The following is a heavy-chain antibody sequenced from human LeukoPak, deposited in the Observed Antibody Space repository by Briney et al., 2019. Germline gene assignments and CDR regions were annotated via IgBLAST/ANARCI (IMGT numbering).Heavy chain of an antibody. J-gene: IGHJ6*03. D-gene: IGHD2-2*01. CDR1: GGSISSRNW. Sequence: SETLSLTCAVSGGSISSRNWWSWVRQPPGKGLEWIGSIYYSGSTYYNPSLKSRVTISVDTSKNQFSLKLSSVTAADTAVYYCARSYRSTSFYYYYMDVWGKGTTVTVSS. CDR3: ARSYRSTSFYYYYMDV. CDR2: IYYSGST. V-gene: IGHV4-4*02.